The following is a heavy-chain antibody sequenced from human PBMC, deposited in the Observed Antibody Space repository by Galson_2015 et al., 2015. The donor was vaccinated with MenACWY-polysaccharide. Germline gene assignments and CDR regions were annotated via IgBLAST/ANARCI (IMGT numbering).Heavy chain of an antibody. Sequence: SLRLSCAVSGFTISNYWMYWVRQAPGGGLEWVANIKQDGGEKNYVGSVKGRFTISRDNAKNTLYLQMNSLRVEDTAVYYCARILYYWGQGTLVTVSP. V-gene: IGHV3-7*01. CDR3: ARILYY. J-gene: IGHJ4*02. CDR2: IKQDGGEK. CDR1: GFTISNYW.